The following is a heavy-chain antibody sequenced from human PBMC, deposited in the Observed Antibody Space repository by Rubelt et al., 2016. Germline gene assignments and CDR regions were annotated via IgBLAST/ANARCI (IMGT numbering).Heavy chain of an antibody. CDR3: AGLKREQLVENYYYAMDV. J-gene: IGHJ6*02. V-gene: IGHV4-59*12. CDR2: ISHSGRA. D-gene: IGHD1/OR15-1a*01. CDR1: GGSISSYH. Sequence: QVQLQASGPGLVKPSETLSLTCTVSGGSISSYHWSWIRQTPGKGLEWVGYISHSGRATYNPSLKSRVTISVEPSTNQFSLKGGRWAPGDTVCYDYAGLKREQLVENYYYAMDVWGQGTTVTVSS.